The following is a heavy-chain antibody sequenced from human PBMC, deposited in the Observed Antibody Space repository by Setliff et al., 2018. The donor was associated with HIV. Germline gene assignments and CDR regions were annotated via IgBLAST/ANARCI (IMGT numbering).Heavy chain of an antibody. CDR2: IYYSGNT. CDR3: ARAFCSSASCYGGGDAFDI. V-gene: IGHV4-31*03. D-gene: IGHD2-2*01. J-gene: IGHJ3*02. CDR1: GGSISSGGYY. Sequence: SETLSLTCTVSGGSISSGGYYWSWIRQHPGRGLEWIGYIYYSGNTYYNPSLKSRLTISVDTSKNHFSLKLSSVTAADTAVYYCARAFCSSASCYGGGDAFDIWGQGRMVTVSS.